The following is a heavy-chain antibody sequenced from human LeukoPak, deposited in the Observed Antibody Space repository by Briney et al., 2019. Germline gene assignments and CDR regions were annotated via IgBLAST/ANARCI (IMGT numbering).Heavy chain of an antibody. J-gene: IGHJ4*02. CDR2: IKQDGSEK. V-gene: IGHV3-7*01. CDR3: ARDLTIFGVAADY. CDR1: GFTFTNCW. D-gene: IGHD3-3*01. Sequence: GGSLRLSCAASGFTFTNCWMSWVRQAPGKGLEWVANIKQDGSEKYYVDSVKGRFSISRDNAKNSLYLQMNSLRAEDTAVYYCARDLTIFGVAADYWGQGTLVTVSS.